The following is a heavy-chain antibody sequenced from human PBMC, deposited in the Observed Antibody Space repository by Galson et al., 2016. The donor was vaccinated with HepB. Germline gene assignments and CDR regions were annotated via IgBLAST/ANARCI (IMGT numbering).Heavy chain of an antibody. CDR1: EFTFSIYA. V-gene: IGHV3-23*01. J-gene: IGHJ4*02. Sequence: SLRLSCAASEFTFSIYAMYWVRQAPGKGLEWVSTIAHNEDITHYADSVKGRFTIARDRSKNMMYLQMNSLGVDDAAVYYGASRKGGMTGLDYWGQGTLVTVSS. CDR2: IAHNEDIT. CDR3: ASRKGGMTGLDY. D-gene: IGHD1-14*01.